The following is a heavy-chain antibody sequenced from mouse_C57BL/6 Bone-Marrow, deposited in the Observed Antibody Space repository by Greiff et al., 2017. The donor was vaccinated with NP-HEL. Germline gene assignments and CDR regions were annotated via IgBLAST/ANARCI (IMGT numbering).Heavy chain of an antibody. J-gene: IGHJ3*01. CDR1: GFTFSSYA. CDR2: ISDGGSYT. CDR3: ASPGFAY. Sequence: EVNVVESGGGLVKPGGSLKLSCAASGFTFSSYAMSWVRQTPEKRLEWVATISDGGSYTYYPDNVKGRFTISRDNAKNNLYLQMSHLKSEDTAMYYCASPGFAYWGQGTLVTVSA. V-gene: IGHV5-4*03.